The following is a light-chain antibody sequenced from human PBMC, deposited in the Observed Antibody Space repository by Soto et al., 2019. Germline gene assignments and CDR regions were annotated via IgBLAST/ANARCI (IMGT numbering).Light chain of an antibody. V-gene: IGKV1-39*01. Sequence: DIQMTQSPSSLPASVGDRVTVSCRAHQTINYYLNWYQQKPGEAPKLLIYRASTLHGGVPSRFSGSGSGTDFTLTIKSLQPEDFATYFCQQSERAPFTFGPGTKLEIK. CDR3: QQSERAPFT. CDR1: QTINYY. CDR2: RAS. J-gene: IGKJ3*01.